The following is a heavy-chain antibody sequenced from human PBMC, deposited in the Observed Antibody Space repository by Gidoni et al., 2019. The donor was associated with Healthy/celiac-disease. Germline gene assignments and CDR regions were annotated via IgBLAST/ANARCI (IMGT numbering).Heavy chain of an antibody. CDR2: IIPIFGTA. CDR1: GGTFSSYA. Sequence: QVQLVQSGAEVQKPGSSVKVSCPASGGTFSSYAISWVRQAPGQGLEWLGGIIPIFGTANYAQKFQGRVTITADESTSTAYMELSSLRSEDTAVYYCARDGGSGSGSSNGAPFDYWGQGTLVTVSS. CDR3: ARDGGSGSGSSNGAPFDY. J-gene: IGHJ4*02. D-gene: IGHD3-10*01. V-gene: IGHV1-69*01.